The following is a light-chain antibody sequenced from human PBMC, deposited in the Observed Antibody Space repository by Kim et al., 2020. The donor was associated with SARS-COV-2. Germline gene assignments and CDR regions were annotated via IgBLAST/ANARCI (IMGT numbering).Light chain of an antibody. CDR3: QAWDSSTHNYV. Sequence: PGQTARMTASGDKVGDKYVSWYQKKPGQSPAVGIYQDHQRPAGIPERFSGSNSGNTATLTISGTQAMDEADYYCQAWDSSTHNYVLGAGTKFTVL. CDR1: KVGDKY. J-gene: IGLJ1*01. V-gene: IGLV3-1*01. CDR2: QDH.